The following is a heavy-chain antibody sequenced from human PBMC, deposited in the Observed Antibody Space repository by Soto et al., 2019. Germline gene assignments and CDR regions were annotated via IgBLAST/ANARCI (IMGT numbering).Heavy chain of an antibody. V-gene: IGHV1-46*01. CDR2: INPSGGST. Sequence: ASVKVSCKASVYTFTSYYMHWVRQAPGQGLEWMGIINPSGGSTSYAQKFQGRVTMTRDTSTSTVYMELSSLRSEDTAVYYCARVWDYYGSGSQHYYYYGMDVWGQGTTVTVSS. J-gene: IGHJ6*02. D-gene: IGHD3-10*01. CDR3: ARVWDYYGSGSQHYYYYGMDV. CDR1: VYTFTSYY.